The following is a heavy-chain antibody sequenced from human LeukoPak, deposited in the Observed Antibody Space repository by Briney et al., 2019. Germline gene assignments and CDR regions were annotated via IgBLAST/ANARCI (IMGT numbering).Heavy chain of an antibody. CDR1: GGTFSSYA. CDR3: ARDDGYHFSFDY. J-gene: IGHJ4*02. V-gene: IGHV1-69*05. CDR2: IIPIFGTA. D-gene: IGHD1-20*01. Sequence: SSVKVSCKASGGTFSSYAISWVRQAPGQGLEWMGRIIPIFGTANYAQKFQGRVTITTDESTSTAYMELSSLRSEDTAVYYCARDDGYHFSFDYWGQGTLVTVSS.